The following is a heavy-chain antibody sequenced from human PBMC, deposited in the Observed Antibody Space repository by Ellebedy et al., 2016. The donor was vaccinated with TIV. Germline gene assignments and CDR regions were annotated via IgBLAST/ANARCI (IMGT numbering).Heavy chain of an antibody. D-gene: IGHD2-2*01. CDR2: IWYDGSTK. Sequence: PGGSLRLSCAASGFTFSSYGMHWVRQAPGKGLEWVAVIWYDGSTKYYADSVKGRFTISRDNSKNTLYLQMNSLRAEDTAVYYCAREGMITDFVVVPVTMRPDYYGMDVWGQGTTVTVSS. CDR1: GFTFSSYG. J-gene: IGHJ6*02. V-gene: IGHV3-33*01. CDR3: AREGMITDFVVVPVTMRPDYYGMDV.